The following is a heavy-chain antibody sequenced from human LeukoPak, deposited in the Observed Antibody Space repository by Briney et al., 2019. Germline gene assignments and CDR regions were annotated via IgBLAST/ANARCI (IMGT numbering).Heavy chain of an antibody. Sequence: PGGSLRLSCAASGFTFSSYGMHWVREAPGKGLEWVAVISYDGSNKYYADSVKGRFTISRDNSKNTLYLQMNSLRAEDTAVYYCASAAGIPPYYFDYWGQGTLVTVSS. D-gene: IGHD6-13*01. J-gene: IGHJ4*02. CDR1: GFTFSSYG. CDR3: ASAAGIPPYYFDY. CDR2: ISYDGSNK. V-gene: IGHV3-30*03.